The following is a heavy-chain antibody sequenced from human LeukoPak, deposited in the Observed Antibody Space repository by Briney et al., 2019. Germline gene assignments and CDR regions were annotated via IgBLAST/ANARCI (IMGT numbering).Heavy chain of an antibody. CDR3: AKDDIVLMVYANPYPGYFDY. CDR2: IRGSGGST. Sequence: GGSLRLSCAASGFTFSDYAMSWVRQAPGRGLEWVSGIRGSGGSTYYADSVKGRFTISRDNSKNTLYLQMNSLRAEDTAVYYCAKDDIVLMVYANPYPGYFDYWGQGTLVTVSS. D-gene: IGHD2-8*01. V-gene: IGHV3-23*01. CDR1: GFTFSDYA. J-gene: IGHJ4*02.